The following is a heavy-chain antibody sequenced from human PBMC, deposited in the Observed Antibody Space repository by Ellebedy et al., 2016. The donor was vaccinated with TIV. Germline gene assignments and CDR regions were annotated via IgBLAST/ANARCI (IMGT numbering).Heavy chain of an antibody. CDR3: ARYDYGDSALYYYGMDV. V-gene: IGHV3-23*01. D-gene: IGHD4-17*01. CDR1: GFTFSSYA. CDR2: ISGGAGST. Sequence: PGGSLRLSCAASGFTFSSYAMTWVRQAPGKGLEWVSGISGGAGSTVYAESVRGRFTISRDNSKNTLSLQMNSLRAEDTAVYYCARYDYGDSALYYYGMDVWGQGTTVTVSS. J-gene: IGHJ6*02.